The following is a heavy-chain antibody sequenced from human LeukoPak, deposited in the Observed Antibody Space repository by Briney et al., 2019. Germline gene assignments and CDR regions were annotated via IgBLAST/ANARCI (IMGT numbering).Heavy chain of an antibody. J-gene: IGHJ4*02. CDR2: ISKNTVDT. CDR1: GFVFSRYA. D-gene: IGHD3-9*01. Sequence: GGSLRLSCTGSGFVFSRYAVSWVRQAPGKGLEWVSAISKNTVDTYYADSVKGRLTISRDSSKNTVYLQMNSLRAEDTAVYYCVRDMEPLRYFDTWGQGTLVTVSS. CDR3: VRDMEPLRYFDT. V-gene: IGHV3-23*01.